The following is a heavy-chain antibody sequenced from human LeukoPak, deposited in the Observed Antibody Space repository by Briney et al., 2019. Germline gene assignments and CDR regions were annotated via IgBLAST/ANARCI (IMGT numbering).Heavy chain of an antibody. J-gene: IGHJ4*02. CDR2: IIPIFGTA. D-gene: IGHD1-26*01. V-gene: IGHV1-69*05. CDR1: GGTFSSYA. Sequence: SVRVSCKASGGTFSSYAISWVRQAPGQGLEWMGGIIPIFGTANYAQKFQGRVTITTDESTSTAYMELSSLRSEDTAVYYCAREWEPEVGYFDYWGQGTLVTVSS. CDR3: AREWEPEVGYFDY.